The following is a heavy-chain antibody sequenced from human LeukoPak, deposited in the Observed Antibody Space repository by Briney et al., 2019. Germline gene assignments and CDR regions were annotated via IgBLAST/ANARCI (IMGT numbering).Heavy chain of an antibody. V-gene: IGHV3-30*18. J-gene: IGHJ4*02. D-gene: IGHD1-26*01. Sequence: GGSLRLSCAASGFTFSNYGMHWVRQAPGKGLEWAAVISHDVSEKFYANPVKGRFTISRDNSKNTVYLQMNSLRPEDTAVYYCAKGGGGSYYVSDYWGQGTLVTVSS. CDR3: AKGGGGSYYVSDY. CDR2: ISHDVSEK. CDR1: GFTFSNYG.